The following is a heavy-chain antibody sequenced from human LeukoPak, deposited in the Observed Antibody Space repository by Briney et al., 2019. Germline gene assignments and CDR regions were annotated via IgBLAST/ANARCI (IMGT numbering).Heavy chain of an antibody. J-gene: IGHJ2*01. V-gene: IGHV4-39*07. CDR3: ARLSISWYQDWYFDL. D-gene: IGHD6-13*01. Sequence: SETLSLTCTVAGGAISSSSYYWGWIRQPPGKGLECIGSIYYSGSTYYNPSLKSRVTISVDTSKNQFSLKLSSVTAADTAVYYCARLSISWYQDWYFDLWGRGTLVTVSS. CDR2: IYYSGST. CDR1: GGAISSSSYY.